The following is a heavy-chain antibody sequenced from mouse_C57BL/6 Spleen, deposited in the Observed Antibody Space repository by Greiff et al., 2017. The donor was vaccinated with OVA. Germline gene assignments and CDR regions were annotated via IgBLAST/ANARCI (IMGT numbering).Heavy chain of an antibody. CDR3: ARKGNYGNYGFAY. CDR2: INPSTGGT. V-gene: IGHV1-42*01. CDR1: GYSFTGYY. D-gene: IGHD2-1*01. J-gene: IGHJ3*01. Sequence: VQLKESGPELVKPGASVKISCKASGYSFTGYYMNWVKQSPEKSLEWIGEINPSTGGTTYNQKFKAKATLTVDKSSSTDYMQLKSLTSEDSAVYYCARKGNYGNYGFAYWGQGTLVTVSA.